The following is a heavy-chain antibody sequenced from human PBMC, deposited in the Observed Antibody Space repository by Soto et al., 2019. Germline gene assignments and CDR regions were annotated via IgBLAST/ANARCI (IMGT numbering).Heavy chain of an antibody. CDR1: GFTFSSHS. V-gene: IGHV3-21*01. CDR2: ITATSSFI. J-gene: IGHJ2*01. D-gene: IGHD6-19*01. Sequence: EVQLVESGGGLVKPGGSLRLSCAASGFTFSSHSVNWVRQAPGKGLEWVSCITATSSFIYYADSVKGRFTISRDNAKQSLYLQIDSLRFEETAVYYCARGAVVGSGYFDLWGRGTLVTVSS. CDR3: ARGAVVGSGYFDL.